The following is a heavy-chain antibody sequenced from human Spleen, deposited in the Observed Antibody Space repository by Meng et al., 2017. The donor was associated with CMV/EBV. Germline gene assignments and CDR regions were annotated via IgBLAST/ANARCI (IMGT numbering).Heavy chain of an antibody. CDR1: GYY. Sequence: GYYWSWIRQPPGKGLEWIGEINHSGSLNYNPSLKSRVTISVDTSKNQFSLKLSSVTAADTAVYYCARGDSTSSSSGNHHYYYGMDVWGQGTTVTVSS. V-gene: IGHV4-34*01. D-gene: IGHD2-2*01. CDR3: ARGDSTSSSSGNHHYYYGMDV. J-gene: IGHJ6*02. CDR2: INHSGSL.